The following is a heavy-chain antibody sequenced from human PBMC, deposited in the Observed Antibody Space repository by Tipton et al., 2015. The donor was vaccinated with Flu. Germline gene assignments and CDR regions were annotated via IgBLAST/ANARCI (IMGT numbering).Heavy chain of an antibody. CDR2: IYASGST. CDR1: GGSVSSGNYY. D-gene: IGHD3-22*01. J-gene: IGHJ3*02. V-gene: IGHV4-61*02. Sequence: TLSLTCTVSGGSVSSGNYYWSWIRQPAGKGLEWIGRIYASGSTNYNPSLKSRVTISVDTSKNQFSLKLSSVTAADTAVYYCARAPITKIVLVVGRDAFDIWGQGTMVTVSS. CDR3: ARAPITKIVLVVGRDAFDI.